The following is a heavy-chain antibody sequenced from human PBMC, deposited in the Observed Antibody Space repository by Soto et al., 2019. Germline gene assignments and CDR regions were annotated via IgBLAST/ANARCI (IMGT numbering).Heavy chain of an antibody. V-gene: IGHV4-34*01. Sequence: PSETLSLTCAVYGGSFSGYYWSWIRQPPGKGLEWIGEINHSGSTNYNPSLKSRVTTSVDTSKNQFSLKLSSVTAADTAVYYCARAPTGMDVWGQGTTVTVSS. J-gene: IGHJ6*02. CDR2: INHSGST. CDR1: GGSFSGYY. CDR3: ARAPTGMDV.